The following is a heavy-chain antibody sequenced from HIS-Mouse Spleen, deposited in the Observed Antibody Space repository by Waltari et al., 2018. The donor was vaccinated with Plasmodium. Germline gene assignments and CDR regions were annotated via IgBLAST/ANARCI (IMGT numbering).Heavy chain of an antibody. J-gene: IGHJ4*02. V-gene: IGHV4-39*07. D-gene: IGHD2-15*01. CDR3: ARDPPGGGEDIYSPTEDY. Sequence: LTCTVSGGSISSSSYHWGWIRQPPGKGLEWIGSIYYSGSTYYNPSLKSRVTISVDTSKNQFSLKLSSVTAADTAVYYCARDPPGGGEDIYSPTEDYWGQGTLVTVAS. CDR1: GGSISSSSYH. CDR2: IYYSGST.